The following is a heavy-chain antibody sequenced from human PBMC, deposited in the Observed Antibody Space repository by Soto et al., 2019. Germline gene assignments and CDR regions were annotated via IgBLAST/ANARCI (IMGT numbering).Heavy chain of an antibody. J-gene: IGHJ6*02. Sequence: QVQLVQSGAEVKKPGASVKVSCKTSGYTFNNYGISWVRQAPGQGLEWMGWISDYNGNTNYPQKFRGRVTMTTDTSTKTVYMVLTSLRSDDTAVYYCARDGYYDSGSYGMDVWGRGTTVTVSS. CDR3: ARDGYYDSGSYGMDV. CDR1: GYTFNNYG. D-gene: IGHD3-10*01. V-gene: IGHV1-18*01. CDR2: ISDYNGNT.